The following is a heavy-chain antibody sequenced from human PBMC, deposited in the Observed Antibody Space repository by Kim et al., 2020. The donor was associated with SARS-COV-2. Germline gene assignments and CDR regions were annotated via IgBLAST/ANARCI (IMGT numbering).Heavy chain of an antibody. J-gene: IGHJ4*02. CDR1: GFTFDDYT. CDR2: ISWDGGST. V-gene: IGHV3-43*01. Sequence: GGSLRLSCAASGFTFDDYTMHWVRQAPGKGLEWVSLISWDGGSTYYADSVKGRFTISRDNSKNSLYLQMNSLRTEDTALYYCAKVSGYDAYYFDYWGQGTLVTVSS. CDR3: AKVSGYDAYYFDY. D-gene: IGHD5-12*01.